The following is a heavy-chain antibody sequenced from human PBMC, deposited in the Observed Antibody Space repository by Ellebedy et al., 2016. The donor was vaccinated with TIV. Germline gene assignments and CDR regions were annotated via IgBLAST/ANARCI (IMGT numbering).Heavy chain of an antibody. V-gene: IGHV6-1*01. CDR2: TYYTSKWND. CDR1: GDSVSSNNVA. Sequence: SQTLSLTCAIPGDSVSSNNVAWNWIRQSPSRGLEWLGRTYYTSKWNDHYAVTVKSRITISTDTSKNEFSLQLNSVTPEDTAVYFCVRGGSWELGWYFDLWGRGTLVTVSS. D-gene: IGHD1-26*01. CDR3: VRGGSWELGWYFDL. J-gene: IGHJ2*01.